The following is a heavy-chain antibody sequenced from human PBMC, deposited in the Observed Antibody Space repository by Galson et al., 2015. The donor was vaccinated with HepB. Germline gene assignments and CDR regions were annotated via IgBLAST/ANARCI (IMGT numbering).Heavy chain of an antibody. CDR2: IVSDGSSA. CDR1: GLTFSSYW. CDR3: VCGGGSYSLSY. Sequence: SLRLSCAASGLTFSSYWMHWVRQAPGKGLMWVSRIVSDGSSATYADSVKGRFTISRDNAKNTLYLQMDSLRAGDTAVYYCVCGGGSYSLSYWGQGTPVTVSS. D-gene: IGHD3-10*01. V-gene: IGHV3-74*01. J-gene: IGHJ4*02.